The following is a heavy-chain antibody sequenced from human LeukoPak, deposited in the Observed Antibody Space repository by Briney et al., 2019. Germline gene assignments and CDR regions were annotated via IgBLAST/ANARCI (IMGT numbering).Heavy chain of an antibody. CDR1: GYTLTGYY. J-gene: IGHJ4*02. CDR3: ARRGSHCSGSSCYGTFDY. D-gene: IGHD2-15*01. Sequence: ASVKVSCKASGYTLTGYYMHWVRQAPGQGLEWMGWINPNSGGTNYAQKFQGRVTMTRDTSISTAYMELSSLRSDDTAVYYCARRGSHCSGSSCYGTFDYWGQGTLVTVSS. CDR2: INPNSGGT. V-gene: IGHV1-2*02.